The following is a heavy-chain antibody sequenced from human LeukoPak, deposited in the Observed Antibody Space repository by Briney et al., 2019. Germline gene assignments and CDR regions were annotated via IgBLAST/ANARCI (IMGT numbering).Heavy chain of an antibody. Sequence: GGSLRLSCAASGFSLGTDWMNWVRQAPGKGLVWVSRINSDGSTTTYADSVKGRFTISRDNAKNTLYLQMNSLRAEDTAVYYCWGGGYFLYYLGQGTLVTVSS. V-gene: IGHV3-74*01. D-gene: IGHD1-26*01. CDR2: INSDGSTT. CDR1: GFSLGTDW. CDR3: WGGGYFLYY. J-gene: IGHJ4*02.